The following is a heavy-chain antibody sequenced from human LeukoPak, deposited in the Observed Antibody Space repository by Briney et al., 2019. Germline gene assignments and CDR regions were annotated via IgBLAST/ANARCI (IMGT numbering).Heavy chain of an antibody. CDR3: AKDRAAVAGNDY. J-gene: IGHJ4*02. V-gene: IGHV3-23*01. Sequence: GGSLRLSCAASGFTFSSCAMNWVRQAPGKGLEWVSTISGSGGNTYYADSVKGRFTISRDNSKNTLYLQMNSLRAEDTAVYYCAKDRAAVAGNDYWGQGTLVTVSS. CDR2: ISGSGGNT. CDR1: GFTFSSCA. D-gene: IGHD6-19*01.